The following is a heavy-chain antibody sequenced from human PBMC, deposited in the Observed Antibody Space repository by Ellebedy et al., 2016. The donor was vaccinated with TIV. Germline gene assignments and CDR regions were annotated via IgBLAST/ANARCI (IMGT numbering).Heavy chain of an antibody. CDR2: IYSGGST. J-gene: IGHJ4*02. CDR3: AAHVGTPHY. Sequence: GESLKISXAASGFTVSSNYMSWVRQAPGKGLEWVSVIYSGGSTYYADSVKGRFTISRDTFKNTVYLQMNTLRAEDTAVYYCAAHVGTPHYWGQGTLVTVSS. D-gene: IGHD1-26*01. V-gene: IGHV3-66*04. CDR1: GFTVSSNY.